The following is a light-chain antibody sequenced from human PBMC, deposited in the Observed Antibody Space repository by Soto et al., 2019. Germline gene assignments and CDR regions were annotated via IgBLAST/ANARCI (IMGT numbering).Light chain of an antibody. Sequence: SYELTQSPSVSVAPGKTARITCGGNNIGSKSVHWYQQMPGQAPVLIIYYDSDRPSGIPERFSGSNSGNTATLTISRVEAGDEADYYCQVWDSSSDHVVFGGGTKVTVL. CDR1: NIGSKS. J-gene: IGLJ2*01. CDR2: YDS. V-gene: IGLV3-21*04. CDR3: QVWDSSSDHVV.